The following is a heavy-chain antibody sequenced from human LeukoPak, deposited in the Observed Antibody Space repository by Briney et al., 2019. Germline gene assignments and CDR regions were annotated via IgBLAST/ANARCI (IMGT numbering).Heavy chain of an antibody. J-gene: IGHJ4*02. CDR1: GFTFSAYSMN. Sequence: KPGGSLRLSCAASGFTFSAYSMNWVRQAPGKGLEWIGSIYYSGSTYYNPSLKSRVTISVDTSKNQFSLKLSSVTAADTAVCYCARRPLWFGAEPYYFDYWGQGTLVTVSS. D-gene: IGHD3-10*01. CDR2: IYYSGST. V-gene: IGHV4-39*01. CDR3: ARRPLWFGAEPYYFDY.